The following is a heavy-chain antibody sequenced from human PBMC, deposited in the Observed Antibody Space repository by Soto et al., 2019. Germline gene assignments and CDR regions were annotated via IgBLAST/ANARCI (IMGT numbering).Heavy chain of an antibody. Sequence: SVKVSCKASASTFTSYVISWVRQAPGQGLEWMGWISAYNGNTNYAQKLQGRVTMTTDTSTSTAYMELRSLRSDARAVYYCASDRPYYDSSGYYSEVPGDFDYWGQGTLVTVSS. CDR2: ISAYNGNT. J-gene: IGHJ4*02. D-gene: IGHD3-22*01. CDR3: ASDRPYYDSSGYYSEVPGDFDY. CDR1: ASTFTSYV. V-gene: IGHV1-18*01.